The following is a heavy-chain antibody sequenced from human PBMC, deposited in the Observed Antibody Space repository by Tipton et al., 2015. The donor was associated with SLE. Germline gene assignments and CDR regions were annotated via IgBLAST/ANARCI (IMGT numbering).Heavy chain of an antibody. D-gene: IGHD6-13*01. V-gene: IGHV4-61*01. J-gene: IGHJ6*03. CDR1: GGSISSGRYF. Sequence: TLSLTCTVSGGSISSGRYFWSWIRQPPGKGLEWIGYISYSGSTNYNPSLKSRVTISVDTTSSQFALKLTSVTAADTAMYYCARRGAYSSSWYVSYYYYMDVWGKGTTVTVSS. CDR3: ARRGAYSSSWYVSYYYYMDV. CDR2: ISYSGST.